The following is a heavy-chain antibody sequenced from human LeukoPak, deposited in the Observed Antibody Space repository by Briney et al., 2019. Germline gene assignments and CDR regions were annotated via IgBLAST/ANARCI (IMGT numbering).Heavy chain of an antibody. V-gene: IGHV5-51*01. CDR2: IYPGDSDT. J-gene: IGHJ6*03. CDR3: ARQAARGALNYYYYYMDV. Sequence: GESLKISCKGSGYSFTSYWIGWVRQMPGKGLEWMGIIYPGDSDTRYSPSFQGQVTISADKSISTAYLQWSSLKASDTAMYYCARQAARGALNYYYYYMDVWGKGTTVTISS. CDR1: GYSFTSYW. D-gene: IGHD6-6*01.